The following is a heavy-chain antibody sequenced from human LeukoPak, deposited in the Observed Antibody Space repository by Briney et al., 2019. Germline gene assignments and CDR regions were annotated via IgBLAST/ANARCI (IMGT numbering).Heavy chain of an antibody. V-gene: IGHV4-59*08. CDR3: ARAGQVRGSGLVGNWFDP. J-gene: IGHJ5*02. CDR2: IYYSGTT. D-gene: IGHD3-10*01. CDR1: GGSISSHY. Sequence: PSETLSLTCAVSGGSISSHYWSWIRQPPGKGLEWIGFIYYSGTTKYNPSLKSRVTISADTSKNQFSLKLSSVTAADTAVYYCARAGQVRGSGLVGNWFDPWGQGTLVTVSS.